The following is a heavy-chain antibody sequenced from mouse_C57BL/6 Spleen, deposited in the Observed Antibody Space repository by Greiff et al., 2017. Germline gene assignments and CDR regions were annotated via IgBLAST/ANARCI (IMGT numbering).Heavy chain of an antibody. J-gene: IGHJ4*01. Sequence: EVHLVESGGGLVKPGGSLKLSCAASGFTLSDYGMHWVRQAPEKGLEWVAYISSGSSTIYYADTVKGRFTISRDNAKNTLFLQMTSLRSEDTAMYYCATIYYGNYPYAMDYWGQGTSVTVSS. CDR1: GFTLSDYG. D-gene: IGHD2-1*01. CDR2: ISSGSSTI. CDR3: ATIYYGNYPYAMDY. V-gene: IGHV5-17*01.